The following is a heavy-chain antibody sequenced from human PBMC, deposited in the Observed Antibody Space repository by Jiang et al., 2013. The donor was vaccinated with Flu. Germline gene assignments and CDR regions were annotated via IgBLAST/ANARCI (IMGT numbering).Heavy chain of an antibody. CDR3: ARVVYCSSTSCQAHDAFDI. Sequence: PGASVKVSCKASGYTFTGYYMHWVRQAPGQGLEWMGWINPNSGGTNYAQKFQGWVTMTRDTSISTAYMELSRLRSDDTAVYYCARVVYCSSTSCQAHDAFDIWGQGTMVTVSS. CDR2: INPNSGGT. CDR1: GYTFTGYY. J-gene: IGHJ3*02. D-gene: IGHD2-2*01. V-gene: IGHV1-2*04.